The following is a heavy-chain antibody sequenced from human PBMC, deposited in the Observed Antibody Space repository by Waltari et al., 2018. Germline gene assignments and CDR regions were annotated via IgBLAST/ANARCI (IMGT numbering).Heavy chain of an antibody. D-gene: IGHD3-22*01. J-gene: IGHJ4*02. CDR2: VIPVFGTT. CDR3: ARTLDYHDSSGYYDY. V-gene: IGHV1-69*01. CDR1: GATFSTYG. Sequence: QVQLVQSGAEVKTPGSSVKVSCKTSGATFSTYGLTWVRQAPGQGLEWVGGVIPVFGTTNYAQNFQGRATITADEGMSTVYMELSSLRPDDTGVYYCARTLDYHDSSGYYDYWGQGSLVIVSS.